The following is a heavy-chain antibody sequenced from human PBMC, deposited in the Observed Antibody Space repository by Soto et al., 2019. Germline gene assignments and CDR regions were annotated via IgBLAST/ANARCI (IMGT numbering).Heavy chain of an antibody. V-gene: IGHV4-31*03. D-gene: IGHD3-22*01. CDR1: GGTISSGGYY. CDR3: ASGIYDSSGYYRFDY. Sequence: SETLSLTCTVSGGTISSGGYYLNWISKHPGKGLEWIGYIYYSGSTYYNPSLKSRVTISLDTSKNQFALKLISVTAADTAVYYCASGIYDSSGYYRFDYWGQGTLVTVSS. CDR2: IYYSGST. J-gene: IGHJ4*02.